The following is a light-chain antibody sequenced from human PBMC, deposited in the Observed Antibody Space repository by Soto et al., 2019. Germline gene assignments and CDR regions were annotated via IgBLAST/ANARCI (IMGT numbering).Light chain of an antibody. Sequence: QSVLTQPASVSGSPGQSITISCTGTRSDVGGYNYVSWYQQHPGKAPKLIIFDVSDRPSGVSNRFSGAKSGNTASLTISGLQADYEADYYCSSHTTSSTRVFGTGTKLTVL. CDR3: SSHTTSSTRV. CDR2: DVS. J-gene: IGLJ1*01. CDR1: RSDVGGYNY. V-gene: IGLV2-14*01.